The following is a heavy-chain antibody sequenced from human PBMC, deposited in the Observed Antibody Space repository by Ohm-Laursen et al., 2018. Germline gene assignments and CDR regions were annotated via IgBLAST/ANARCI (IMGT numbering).Heavy chain of an antibody. CDR1: GFTFSDSY. Sequence: SLRLSCAASGFTFSDSYMSWIRQAPGKGLEWVSYIDISARTIYYADSVKGRFTISRDNAKNSLYLQMNSLRAEDAAVYYCARVTSHAFDIWGQGTMVIVSS. V-gene: IGHV3-11*01. CDR3: ARVTSHAFDI. CDR2: IDISARTI. J-gene: IGHJ3*02. D-gene: IGHD2-2*01.